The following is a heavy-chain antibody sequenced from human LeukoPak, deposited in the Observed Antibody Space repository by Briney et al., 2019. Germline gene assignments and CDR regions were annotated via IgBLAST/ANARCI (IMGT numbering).Heavy chain of an antibody. CDR1: GGSISSISYY. J-gene: IGHJ4*02. Sequence: PSETLSLTCTVSGGSISSISYYWGWIRQPPGKGLEWIGSIYYSGSTNYNPSLKSRVTISVDTSKNQFSLKLSSVTAADTAVYYCARGRRDYYDSSGYYYPDYWGQGTLVTVSS. CDR2: IYYSGST. CDR3: ARGRRDYYDSSGYYYPDY. V-gene: IGHV4-39*07. D-gene: IGHD3-22*01.